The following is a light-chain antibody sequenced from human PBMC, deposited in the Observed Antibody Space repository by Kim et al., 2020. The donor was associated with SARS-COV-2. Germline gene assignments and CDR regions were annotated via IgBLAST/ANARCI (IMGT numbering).Light chain of an antibody. CDR2: DIS. Sequence: EIVLTQSPATLSLSPGEGATLSCGARQSVSSTYLAWYQQKPGLAPRLLIYDISNRATGIPDRFSGSGSGTDFTLTISRLEPEDFAVYYCQQYGSSPWTFGQGTKVEIK. V-gene: IGKV3D-20*01. CDR1: QSVSSTY. J-gene: IGKJ1*01. CDR3: QQYGSSPWT.